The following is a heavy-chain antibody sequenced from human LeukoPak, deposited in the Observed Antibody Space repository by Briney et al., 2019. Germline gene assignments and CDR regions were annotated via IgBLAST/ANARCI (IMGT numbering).Heavy chain of an antibody. V-gene: IGHV1-69*05. D-gene: IGHD7-27*01. CDR3: VRDKGLTGDTCAFDI. CDR2: FIPAFNTA. CDR1: GDTFDTYT. J-gene: IGHJ3*02. Sequence: SVKVSCKASGDTFDTYTISWVRQVPGQGLEWMGGFIPAFNTAHYARKFQGRVTITMDASTTTDFMEMSSLRFEDTAVYYCVRDKGLTGDTCAFDIWGQGTLVTVSS.